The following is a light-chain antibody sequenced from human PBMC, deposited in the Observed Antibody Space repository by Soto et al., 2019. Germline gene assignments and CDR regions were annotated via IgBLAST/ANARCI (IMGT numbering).Light chain of an antibody. CDR1: QSVSSN. J-gene: IGKJ3*01. CDR2: GAS. V-gene: IGKV3-15*01. CDR3: QQYNNWPIT. Sequence: EIVMTQSPATLSVSPGERATLSCRASQSVSSNLAWYQQKPGQAPRLLIYGASTRATGIPARLSGSGSGTEFTLTISSLQSEDFAVSYCQQYNNWPITFGPGTKVDIK.